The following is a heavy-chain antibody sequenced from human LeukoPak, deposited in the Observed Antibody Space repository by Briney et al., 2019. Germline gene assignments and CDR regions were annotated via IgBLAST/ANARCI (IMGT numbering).Heavy chain of an antibody. CDR3: TRESGAFSPFGF. Sequence: GTLSLPCAVSGGSITTTNWWSWVRQPPGKGLEWIGEVHLSGATNYNPSLESRVSISIDKYKNHLSLEVTSVTAADTAIYYCTRESGAFSPFGFWGQGTLLTVSS. V-gene: IGHV4-4*02. J-gene: IGHJ4*02. CDR1: GGSITTTNW. D-gene: IGHD1-26*01. CDR2: VHLSGAT.